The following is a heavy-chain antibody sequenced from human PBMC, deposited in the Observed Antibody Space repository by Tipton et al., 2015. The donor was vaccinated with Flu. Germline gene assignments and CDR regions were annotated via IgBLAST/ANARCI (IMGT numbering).Heavy chain of an antibody. J-gene: IGHJ5*02. CDR1: GGSFSGYY. D-gene: IGHD1-26*01. CDR3: ARGPESIVGATGGWFDP. V-gene: IGHV4-34*01. CDR2: INHSGST. Sequence: TLSLTCAVYGGSFSGYYWSWIRQPPGKGLEWIGEINHSGSTNYNPSLKSRVTISVDTSENQFSLKLSSVTAADTAVYYCARGPESIVGATGGWFDPWGQGTLVTVSS.